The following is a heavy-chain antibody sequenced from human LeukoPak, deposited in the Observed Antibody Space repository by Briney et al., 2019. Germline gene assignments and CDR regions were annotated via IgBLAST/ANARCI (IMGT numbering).Heavy chain of an antibody. CDR1: GFTFSSYW. J-gene: IGHJ4*02. Sequence: PGGSLRLSCAASGFTFSSYWMHWVRQAPGKGLVWVSRINTDGSSTNYADSVKGRFTISRDNAKNTLYLQMNNLRAEDTAVYHCSGGGSGWYSNYWGQGTLVTVSS. CDR2: INTDGSST. V-gene: IGHV3-74*01. CDR3: SGGGSGWYSNY. D-gene: IGHD6-19*01.